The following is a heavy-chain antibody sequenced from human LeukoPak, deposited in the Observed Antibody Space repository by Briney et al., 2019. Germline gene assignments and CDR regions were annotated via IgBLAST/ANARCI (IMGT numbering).Heavy chain of an antibody. V-gene: IGHV3-33*01. CDR2: IWYDGSNK. CDR1: GFTFSSYG. D-gene: IGHD1-26*01. CDR3: ARDVGSGSYDP. J-gene: IGHJ5*02. Sequence: GRSLRLSCAASGFTFSSYGMHWVRQAPGKGLEWVAVIWYDGSNKYYADSVKGRFTISRDNSKNTLYLQMNSLRAEDTAVYYCARDVGSGSYDPWGQGTLVTVSS.